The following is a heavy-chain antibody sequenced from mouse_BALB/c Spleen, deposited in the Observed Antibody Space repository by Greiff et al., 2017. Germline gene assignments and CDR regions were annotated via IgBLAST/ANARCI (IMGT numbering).Heavy chain of an antibody. CDR1: GYTFTSYT. CDR3: ARWIYYDSWFAD. V-gene: IGHV1-4*02. Sequence: QVQLQQSAAELARPGASVKMSCKASGYTFTSYTMHWVKQRPGQGLEWIGYINPSSGYTEYNQKFKDKTTLTADKSSSTAYMQPSSLTSEDSAVYYCARWIYYDSWFADWGQGTLVTVSA. CDR2: INPSSGYT. D-gene: IGHD2-4*01. J-gene: IGHJ3*01.